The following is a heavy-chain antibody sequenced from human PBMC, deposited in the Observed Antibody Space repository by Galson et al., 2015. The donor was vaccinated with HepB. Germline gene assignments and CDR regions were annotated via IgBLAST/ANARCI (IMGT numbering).Heavy chain of an antibody. CDR3: ARADYDSSFGAFDI. V-gene: IGHV3-33*01. CDR1: GFTFSSYG. Sequence: SLRLSCAASGFTFSSYGMHWVRQAPGKGLEWVAVIWYDGSNKYYADSVKGRFTISRDNSKNTLYLQMNSLRAEDTAVYYCARADYDSSFGAFDIWGQGTMVTVSS. CDR2: IWYDGSNK. D-gene: IGHD3-22*01. J-gene: IGHJ3*02.